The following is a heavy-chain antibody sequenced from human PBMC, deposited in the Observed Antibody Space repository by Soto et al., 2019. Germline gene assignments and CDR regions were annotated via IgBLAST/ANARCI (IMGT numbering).Heavy chain of an antibody. CDR1: GGSISSYY. CDR3: VSRTNGSGSYYRLDYYYGMDV. V-gene: IGHV4-59*01. J-gene: IGHJ6*02. CDR2: IYYSGST. D-gene: IGHD3-10*01. Sequence: TSETLSLTCTVSGGSISSYYWSWIRQPPGKGLEWIGYIYYSGSTNYNPSLKSRVTISVDTSKNQFSLKLSSVTAADTAVYYCVSRTNGSGSYYRLDYYYGMDVWGQGTTVTVSS.